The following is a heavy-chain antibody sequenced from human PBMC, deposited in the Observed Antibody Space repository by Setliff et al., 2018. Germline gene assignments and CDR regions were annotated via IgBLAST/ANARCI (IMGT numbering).Heavy chain of an antibody. D-gene: IGHD2-15*01. CDR3: APFCSHSSYCPPPD. J-gene: IGHJ4*02. CDR2: ISGSGAST. CDR1: EFTFSNYA. V-gene: IGHV3-23*01. Sequence: PGGSLRLSCAASEFTFSNYAMNWVRQAPGKGLEWVSTISGSGASTYYADSVKGRFTISRDNSENTLYLQMNSLRAEDTAVYYCAPFCSHSSYCPPPDWGQGTLVTVSS.